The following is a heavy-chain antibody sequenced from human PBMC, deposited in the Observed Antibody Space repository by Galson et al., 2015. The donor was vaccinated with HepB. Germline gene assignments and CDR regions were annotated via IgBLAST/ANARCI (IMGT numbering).Heavy chain of an antibody. CDR3: ARGIVVVPAATPYYYYYGMDV. Sequence: SVKVSCKASGGTFSSYAISWVRQAPGQGLEWMGGIIPIFGTANYAQKFQGRVAITADESTSTAYMELSSLRSEDTAVYYCARGIVVVPAATPYYYYYGMDVWGQGTTVTVSS. CDR2: IIPIFGTA. V-gene: IGHV1-69*13. J-gene: IGHJ6*02. CDR1: GGTFSSYA. D-gene: IGHD2-2*01.